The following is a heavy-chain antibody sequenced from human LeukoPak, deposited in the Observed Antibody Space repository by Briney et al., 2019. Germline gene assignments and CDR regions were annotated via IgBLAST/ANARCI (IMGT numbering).Heavy chain of an antibody. V-gene: IGHV4-39*01. CDR2: IYYSGST. Sequence: PSETLSLTCTVSGGSISSSSYSWGWIRQPPGKGLEWIGSIYYSGSTYYNPSLKSRVTISVDTSKNQFSLKLSSVTAADTAVYYCARRSRGAWFDPWGQGTLVTVSS. CDR1: GGSISSSSYS. CDR3: ARRSRGAWFDP. D-gene: IGHD3-10*01. J-gene: IGHJ5*02.